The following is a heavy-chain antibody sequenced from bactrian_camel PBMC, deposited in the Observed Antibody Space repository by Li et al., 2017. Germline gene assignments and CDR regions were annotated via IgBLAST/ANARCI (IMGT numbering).Heavy chain of an antibody. Sequence: VQLVESGGGSVQAGGSLRLSCGASDEYPYSFTCMAWFRQAVGKERERIAVIDSDGRTTYAVATKGRFTISRDGAKNTIYLQMNVLRSEDTARYYCAADFRLCAVIGISSPFGYWGQGTQVTVS. CDR3: AADFRLCAVIGISSPFGY. CDR2: IDSDGRT. D-gene: IGHD3*01. CDR1: DEYPYSFTC. V-gene: IGHV3S53*01. J-gene: IGHJ6*01.